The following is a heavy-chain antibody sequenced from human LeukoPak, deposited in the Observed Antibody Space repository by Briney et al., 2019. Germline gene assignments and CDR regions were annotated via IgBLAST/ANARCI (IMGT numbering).Heavy chain of an antibody. D-gene: IGHD3-22*01. V-gene: IGHV1-69*13. CDR3: AREYYYDSSGYKSYNWFDP. J-gene: IGHJ5*02. CDR1: GGTFSSYA. CDR2: IIPIFGTA. Sequence: SVKVSCKPSGGTFSSYAISWVRQAPGQGLEWMGGIIPIFGTANYAQKFQGRVTITADESTSTAYMELSSLRSEDTAVYYCAREYYYDSSGYKSYNWFDPWGQGTLVTVSS.